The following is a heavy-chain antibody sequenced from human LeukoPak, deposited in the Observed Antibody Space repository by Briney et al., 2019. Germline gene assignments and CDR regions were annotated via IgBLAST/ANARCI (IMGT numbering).Heavy chain of an antibody. CDR1: GFSFSSYT. V-gene: IGHV3-23*01. CDR2: ITGSGSST. J-gene: IGHJ4*02. Sequence: GGSLRLSCAASGFSFSSYTMSWVRQAPGKGLEWVSAITGSGSSTFYADAVKGRFTISKDNSKNTLYLQMNSLRAEDTAVYYCAKRVSGWYLVDYWGQGALVTVSS. D-gene: IGHD6-19*01. CDR3: AKRVSGWYLVDY.